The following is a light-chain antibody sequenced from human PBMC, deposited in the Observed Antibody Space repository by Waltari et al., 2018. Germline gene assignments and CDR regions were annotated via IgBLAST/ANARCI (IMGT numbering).Light chain of an antibody. Sequence: DIQLTQSPSFLSASVGYRVTITCRASQGISSYLAWYQQKPGKAPNLLISEASTLQSGVPSRFSGTGSETEFTLTISSLQPEDFATYFCQHLNSYPPTFGPGTIVDIK. CDR2: EAS. CDR1: QGISSY. V-gene: IGKV1-9*01. CDR3: QHLNSYPPT. J-gene: IGKJ3*01.